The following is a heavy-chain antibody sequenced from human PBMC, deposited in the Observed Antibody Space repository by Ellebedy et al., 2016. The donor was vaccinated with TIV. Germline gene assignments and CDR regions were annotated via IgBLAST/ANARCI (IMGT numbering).Heavy chain of an antibody. CDR3: ARVHCSITTCDYYYMDV. CDR2: IFTSGSF. CDR1: GGSVSRYF. D-gene: IGHD1-1*01. J-gene: IGHJ6*03. V-gene: IGHV4-4*07. Sequence: SETLSLTXTVSGGSVSRYFWSWIRQPAGKGLEWIGRIFTSGSFNYNPSLMSRVTMSVVTSNNQISLRLNSVTTADTAVYYCARVHCSITTCDYYYMDVWGKGTTVTVSS.